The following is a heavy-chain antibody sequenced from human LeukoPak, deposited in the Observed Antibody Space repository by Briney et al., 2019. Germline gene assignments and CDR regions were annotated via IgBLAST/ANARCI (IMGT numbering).Heavy chain of an antibody. V-gene: IGHV1-24*01. D-gene: IGHD3-9*01. CDR2: FDPEDGET. CDR1: GYTLTELS. J-gene: IGHJ4*02. CDR3: ATDTRYFDWLG. Sequence: GASLKVSCKVSGYTLTELSMHWVRQAPGNGVEWRGGFDPEDGETIYAQKFQGRVTMTEDTSTDTAYMELSSVRSEDTAVYYCATDTRYFDWLGWGQGTLVTVSS.